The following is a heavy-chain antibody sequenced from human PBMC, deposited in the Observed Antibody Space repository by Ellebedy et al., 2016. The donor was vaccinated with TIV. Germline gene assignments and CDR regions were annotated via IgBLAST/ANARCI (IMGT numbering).Heavy chain of an antibody. V-gene: IGHV1-46*01. CDR1: GYTFTSYY. D-gene: IGHD5-24*01. J-gene: IGHJ4*02. CDR2: INPSGGST. CDR3: ASIGRDGYNFDY. Sequence: ASVKVSXXASGYTFTSYYMHWVRQAPGQGLEWMGIINPSGGSTSYAQKFQGRVTMTRDTSTSTVYMELSSLRSEGTAVYYCASIGRDGYNFDYWGQGTLVTVSS.